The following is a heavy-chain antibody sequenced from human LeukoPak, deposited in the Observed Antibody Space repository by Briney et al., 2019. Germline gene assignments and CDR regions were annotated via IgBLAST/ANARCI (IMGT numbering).Heavy chain of an antibody. D-gene: IGHD3-3*01. J-gene: IGHJ4*02. CDR2: TNPDGSIK. V-gene: IGHV3-7*01. CDR3: VSGFLQWLY. Sequence: RGSLRLSCAASGFIFGGYWMSWVRQAPGRGLEWVANTNPDGSIKYYVDSVNGRFTISRDNAKNSLYLPMNSLRAEDTAVYYCVSGFLQWLYWGQGTLVTVSS. CDR1: GFIFGGYW.